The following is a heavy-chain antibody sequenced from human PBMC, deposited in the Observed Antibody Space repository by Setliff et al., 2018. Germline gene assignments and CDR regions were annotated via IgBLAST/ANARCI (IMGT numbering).Heavy chain of an antibody. V-gene: IGHV4-39*01. J-gene: IGHJ6*03. CDR2: IYYSGTT. D-gene: IGHD1-26*01. CDR3: ARHWDF. Sequence: TSETLSLTCTVSGGSIINNNYYWGWIRQPPGKGLEWIGTIYYSGTTYYNPSLKSRVTISIDTSKNQFSLNLNSVTAADTAVYYCARHWDFWGKGTTVTVS. CDR1: GGSIINNNYY.